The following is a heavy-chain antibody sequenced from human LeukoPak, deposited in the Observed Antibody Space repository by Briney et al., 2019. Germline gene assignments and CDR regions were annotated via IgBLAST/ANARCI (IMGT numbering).Heavy chain of an antibody. J-gene: IGHJ6*03. CDR1: GGTFSSYA. Sequence: SVKVSCKASGGTFSSYAISWVRQAPGQGLEWMGGIIPIFGTANYAQKFQGRVTITADKSTSTAYMELSSLRSEDTAVYYCATINYYDSGGYSNGVYYYYYMDVWGKGTTVTVSS. D-gene: IGHD3-22*01. CDR3: ATINYYDSGGYSNGVYYYYYMDV. V-gene: IGHV1-69*06. CDR2: IIPIFGTA.